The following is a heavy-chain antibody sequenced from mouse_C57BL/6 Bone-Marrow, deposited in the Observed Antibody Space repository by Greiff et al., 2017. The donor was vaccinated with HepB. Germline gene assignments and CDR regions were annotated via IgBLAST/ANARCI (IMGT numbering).Heavy chain of an antibody. CDR3: TTTTAPEDY. V-gene: IGHV14-4*01. CDR2: IDPENGDT. Sequence: EVQLQQSGAELVRPGASVKLSCTASGFNIKDDYMHWVKQRPEQGLEWIGWIDPENGDTEYASKFQGKATITADTSSNTAYLQISSLTSADTAVYYCTTTTAPEDYWGQGTTLTVSS. D-gene: IGHD1-2*01. J-gene: IGHJ2*01. CDR1: GFNIKDDY.